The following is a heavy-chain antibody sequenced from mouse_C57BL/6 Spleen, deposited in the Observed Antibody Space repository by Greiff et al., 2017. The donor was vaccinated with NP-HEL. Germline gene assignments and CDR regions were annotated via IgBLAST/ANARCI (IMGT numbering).Heavy chain of an antibody. Sequence: EVHLVESGEGLVKPGGSLKLSCAASGFTFSSYAMSWVRQTPEKRLEWVAYISSGGDYIYYADTVKGRFTISRDNARNTLYLQMSSLKSEDTAMYYCTRGGYYGSSYGYIDVWGTGTTVTVSS. CDR3: TRGGYYGSSYGYIDV. D-gene: IGHD1-1*01. CDR1: GFTFSSYA. J-gene: IGHJ1*03. CDR2: ISSGGDYI. V-gene: IGHV5-9-1*02.